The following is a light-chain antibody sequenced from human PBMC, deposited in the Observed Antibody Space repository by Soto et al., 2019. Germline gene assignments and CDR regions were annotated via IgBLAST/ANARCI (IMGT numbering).Light chain of an antibody. CDR3: QQSYSTPHFT. J-gene: IGKJ3*01. V-gene: IGKV3-11*01. CDR2: GAS. CDR1: QSVTTR. Sequence: PGGRATLSCRASQSVTTRLAWYQQKPGQPPRLLISGASVRASGVPVRISGSGSGTDFTLTISRLEPEDFGTYYCQQSYSTPHFTFGPGTKVEIK.